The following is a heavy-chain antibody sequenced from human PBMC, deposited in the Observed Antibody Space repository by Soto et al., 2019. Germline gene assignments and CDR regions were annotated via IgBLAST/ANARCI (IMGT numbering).Heavy chain of an antibody. J-gene: IGHJ2*01. CDR3: GRENHRWLQLWYFDL. CDR2: IIPIFGTV. CDR1: GGTFSNYP. D-gene: IGHD5-12*01. V-gene: IGHV1-69*14. Sequence: QVQLVQSGAVVKKPGSSVKVSCKASGGTFSNYPISWVRQAPGQGLEWMGGIIPIFGTVNYAQKFQGRVTITGDKSTRTAYMELSSLRSEDTAVYYCGRENHRWLQLWYFDLWGRGPLVTVSS.